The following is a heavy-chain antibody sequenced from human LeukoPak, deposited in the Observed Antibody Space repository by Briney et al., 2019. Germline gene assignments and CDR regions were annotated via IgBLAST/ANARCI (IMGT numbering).Heavy chain of an antibody. Sequence: ASVKVSCKASGYTFTGYYMHWVRQAPGQGLEWMGWINPNSGGTNYAQKFQGRVTMTRDTSISTAYMELSRLRSDDTAVYYCARPIRYCSGWYGYWGQGTLVTVSS. D-gene: IGHD6-19*01. CDR1: GYTFTGYY. CDR3: ARPIRYCSGWYGY. V-gene: IGHV1-2*02. CDR2: INPNSGGT. J-gene: IGHJ4*02.